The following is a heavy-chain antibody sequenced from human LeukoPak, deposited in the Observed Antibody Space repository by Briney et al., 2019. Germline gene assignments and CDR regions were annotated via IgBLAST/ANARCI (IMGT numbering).Heavy chain of an antibody. V-gene: IGHV5-51*01. Sequence: GESLNISCKCSGYSFTSYWIGWVRPMPGKGLGWMGIIYPGDSDTRYSPSLQGQVTISAYQSISTAYLQCSSLNSSETGIYYCTTRRKGRCQKCFDFWGQGTLVTVSS. D-gene: IGHD2-15*01. CDR2: IYPGDSDT. CDR3: TTRRKGRCQKCFDF. CDR1: GYSFTSYW. J-gene: IGHJ4*02.